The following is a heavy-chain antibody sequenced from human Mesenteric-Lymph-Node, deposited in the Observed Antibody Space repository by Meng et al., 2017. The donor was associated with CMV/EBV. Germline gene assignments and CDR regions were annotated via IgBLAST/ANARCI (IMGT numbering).Heavy chain of an antibody. CDR1: GFTFSRYE. Sequence: GESLKISCAASGFTFSRYEMHWVRQAPGKGLEWVAVIYSGVSSTHYADSVKGRFTISRDNSKNRLYLQMNSLRAEDTAVYYCAKEGGSNYYDGYGMDVWGQGTTVTVSS. CDR3: AKEGGSNYYDGYGMDV. CDR2: IYSGVSST. D-gene: IGHD3-22*01. V-gene: IGHV3-23*03. J-gene: IGHJ6*02.